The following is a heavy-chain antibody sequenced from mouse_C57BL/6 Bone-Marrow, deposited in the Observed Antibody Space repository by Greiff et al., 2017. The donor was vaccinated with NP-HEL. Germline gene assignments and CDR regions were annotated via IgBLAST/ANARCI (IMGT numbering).Heavy chain of an antibody. CDR1: GFTFSSYG. Sequence: EVQLVESGGDLVKPGGSLKLSCAASGFTFSSYGMSWVRQTPDKRLEWVATISSGGSYTYYPDSVKGRFTISRDNAKNTLYLQMSSLKSEDTAMYYCVTADYWGQGTTLTVSS. V-gene: IGHV5-6*01. J-gene: IGHJ2*01. CDR2: ISSGGSYT. CDR3: VTADY.